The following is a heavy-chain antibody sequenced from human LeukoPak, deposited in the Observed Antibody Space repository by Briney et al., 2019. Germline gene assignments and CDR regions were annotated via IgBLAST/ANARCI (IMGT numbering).Heavy chain of an antibody. J-gene: IGHJ4*02. Sequence: GGSLRLSCAASAFTFSNFWMSWVRQAPGKGLEWVANIKQDGSEKYYVDSVKGRFTISRDNAKNSLYLQMNSLRAEDTAVYYCAREGLRFLEWLSYWGQGTLVTVSS. D-gene: IGHD3-3*01. CDR2: IKQDGSEK. V-gene: IGHV3-7*01. CDR1: AFTFSNFW. CDR3: AREGLRFLEWLSY.